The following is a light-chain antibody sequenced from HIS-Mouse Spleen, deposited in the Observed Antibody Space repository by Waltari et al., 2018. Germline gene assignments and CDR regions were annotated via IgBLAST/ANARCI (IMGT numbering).Light chain of an antibody. Sequence: SYELPQPPSVSVSPGQTARTTRSGYALPKKYVYWDPKKSGQAPVPVIYEDSKRPSGIPERFSGSSSGTMATLTISGAQVEDEADYYCYSTDSSGNHRVFGGGTKLTVL. CDR1: ALPKKY. CDR2: EDS. CDR3: YSTDSSGNHRV. V-gene: IGLV3-10*01. J-gene: IGLJ2*01.